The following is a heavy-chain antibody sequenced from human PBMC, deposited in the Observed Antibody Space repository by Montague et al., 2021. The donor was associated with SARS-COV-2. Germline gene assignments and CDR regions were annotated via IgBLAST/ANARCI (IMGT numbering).Heavy chain of an antibody. V-gene: IGHV4-59*01. CDR2: IYYSGTT. CDR1: GGSISSYY. D-gene: IGHD3-3*01. J-gene: IGHJ3*02. CDR3: ARDQAAKISFKGAFDI. Sequence: SDTLSLTCTISGGSISSYYWNWIRETPGKGLEWIGYIYYSGTTNYNPSLKSRVTISLDTPKNQFSLNLNSVTAADTAIYYCARDQAAKISFKGAFDIWGQGRMVTVSS.